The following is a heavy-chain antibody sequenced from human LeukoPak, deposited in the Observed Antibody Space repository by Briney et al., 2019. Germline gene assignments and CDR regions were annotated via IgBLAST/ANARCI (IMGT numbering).Heavy chain of an antibody. CDR1: GGSFSGYY. Sequence: PSETLSLTCAVYGGSFSGYYWSWIRQPPGKGLEWIGEINHSGSTNYNPSLKSRVTMSVDTSKNQFSLKLSSVTAADTAVYYCARTTYYDYVWGSYRFDAFDIWGQGTMVTVSS. V-gene: IGHV4-34*01. CDR3: ARTTYYDYVWGSYRFDAFDI. CDR2: INHSGST. D-gene: IGHD3-16*02. J-gene: IGHJ3*02.